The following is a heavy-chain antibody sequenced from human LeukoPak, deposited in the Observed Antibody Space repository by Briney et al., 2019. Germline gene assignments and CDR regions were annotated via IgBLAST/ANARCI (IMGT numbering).Heavy chain of an antibody. CDR2: ILYDGSNK. D-gene: IGHD2-2*01. J-gene: IGHJ4*02. CDR3: ASPVGIVVVPAAAGY. V-gene: IGHV3-30-3*01. Sequence: PGGSLRLSRAASGFTFSSYAMHWVRQAPGKGLEWVAVILYDGSNKYYADSVRGRFTISRDNSKNTLYLQMNSLRAEDTAVYYCASPVGIVVVPAAAGYWGQGTLVTVSS. CDR1: GFTFSSYA.